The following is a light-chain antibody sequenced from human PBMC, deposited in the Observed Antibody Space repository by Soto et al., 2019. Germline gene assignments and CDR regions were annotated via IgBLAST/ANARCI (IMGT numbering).Light chain of an antibody. CDR3: QQYDNLPLT. Sequence: DIQMTQSPSSLSASAGDRVTLTCQASQDISTYLNWYQQKPGKAPKLLIYDASNLETGVPSRFSGSGSGTDFTFTISSLQPEDIATYYCQQYDNLPLTFGGGTKVESK. CDR1: QDISTY. CDR2: DAS. J-gene: IGKJ4*01. V-gene: IGKV1-33*01.